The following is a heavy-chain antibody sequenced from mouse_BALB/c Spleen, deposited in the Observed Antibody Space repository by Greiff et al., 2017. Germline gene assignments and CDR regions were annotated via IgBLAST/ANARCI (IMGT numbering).Heavy chain of an antibody. CDR2: IDPANGNT. J-gene: IGHJ2*01. V-gene: IGHV14-3*02. CDR1: GFNINDTY. CDR3: ARGDSYGY. D-gene: IGHD1-1*01. Sequence: EGKLLESGAELVKPGASVKLSCTASGFNINDTYMHWVKQRPEQGLEWIGRIDPANGNTKYDPKFQGKATITADTSSNTAYLQLSSLTSEDTAVYYCARGDSYGYWGQGTTLTVSS.